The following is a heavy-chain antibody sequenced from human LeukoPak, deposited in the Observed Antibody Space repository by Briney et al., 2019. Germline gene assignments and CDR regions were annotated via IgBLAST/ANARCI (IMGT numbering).Heavy chain of an antibody. V-gene: IGHV4-34*01. D-gene: IGHD6-6*01. Sequence: PSETLSLTCAVYGGSFSGYYWSWIRQPPGKGLEWIGEINHSGSTNYNPSLKSRVTISVDTSKNQFSLKLSFVTAADTAVYYCARVQYSSSRPLDYWGQGTLVTVSS. CDR3: ARVQYSSSRPLDY. J-gene: IGHJ4*02. CDR1: GGSFSGYY. CDR2: INHSGST.